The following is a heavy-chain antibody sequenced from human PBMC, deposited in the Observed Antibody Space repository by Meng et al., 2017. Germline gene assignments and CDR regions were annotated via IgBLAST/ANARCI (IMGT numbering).Heavy chain of an antibody. D-gene: IGHD1-1*01. Sequence: GGSLRLSCAASGFTFSSYGMSWVRQAPGKGLEWVSGINWNGGSTGYADSVKGRFTISRDNAKNSLYLQMNSLRAEDTALYYCARDLLRNDGSFDYWGQGTLVTVSS. CDR3: ARDLLRNDGSFDY. CDR2: INWNGGST. J-gene: IGHJ4*02. V-gene: IGHV3-20*04. CDR1: GFTFSSYG.